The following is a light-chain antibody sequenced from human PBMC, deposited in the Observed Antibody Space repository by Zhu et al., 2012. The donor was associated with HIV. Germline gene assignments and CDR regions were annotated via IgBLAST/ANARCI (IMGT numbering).Light chain of an antibody. J-gene: IGKJ4*01. CDR1: RSVSSF. CDR2: DAS. V-gene: IGKV3-11*01. CDR3: QQRSNWPLT. Sequence: IVLTQSPATLSLSPGERATVSCRASRSVSSFVAWYRQKPGQAPRLLIYDASKRATGIPARFSGSGSGTDFTLTISSLEPEDFALYYCQQRSNWPLTFGGGTKVEIK.